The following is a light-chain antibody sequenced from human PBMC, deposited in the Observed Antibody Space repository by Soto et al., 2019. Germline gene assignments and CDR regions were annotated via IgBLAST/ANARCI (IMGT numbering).Light chain of an antibody. CDR1: QSVSSN. V-gene: IGKV3D-15*01. J-gene: IGKJ1*01. CDR3: RQYNNWPPWT. CDR2: GAS. Sequence: EIVMTQSPATLSVSPGERATLSCRASQSVSSNLAWYQQKPGQAPRLLIYGASTRATGIPARFSGSGSGTEFTLIISSLQSEDFAVCYCRQYNNWPPWTFGQGTKVEI.